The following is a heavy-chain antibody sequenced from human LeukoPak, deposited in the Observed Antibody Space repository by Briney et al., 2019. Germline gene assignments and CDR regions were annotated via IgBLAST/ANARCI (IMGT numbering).Heavy chain of an antibody. D-gene: IGHD1-26*01. CDR2: IKQDGSEK. Sequence: GGSLRLSCVASGFNYNTYWMSWVRQAPGKGLEWVANIKQDGSEKNYVDSVKGRFTISRDNAKNSLYLQMNSLRAEDTAIYYCTRDYRGTFDYWGQGTLVTVSS. V-gene: IGHV3-7*03. CDR3: TRDYRGTFDY. J-gene: IGHJ4*02. CDR1: GFNYNTYW.